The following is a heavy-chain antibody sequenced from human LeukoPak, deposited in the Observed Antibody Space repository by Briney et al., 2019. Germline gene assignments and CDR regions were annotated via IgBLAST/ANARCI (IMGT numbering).Heavy chain of an antibody. J-gene: IGHJ4*02. Sequence: EASVKVSCKASGYTFTGYYMHWVRQAPGQGLEWMGRINPNSGGTNYAQKFQGRVTMTRDTSISTAYMELSRLRSDDTAVYYCARRYYGSGSSFDYWGQGTLVTVSS. V-gene: IGHV1-2*06. CDR1: GYTFTGYY. D-gene: IGHD3-10*01. CDR2: INPNSGGT. CDR3: ARRYYGSGSSFDY.